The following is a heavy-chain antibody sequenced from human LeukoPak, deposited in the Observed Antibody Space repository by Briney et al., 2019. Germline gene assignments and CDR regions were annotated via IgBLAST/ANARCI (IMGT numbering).Heavy chain of an antibody. CDR2: ISYDGSNK. Sequence: GGSLRLSCAASGFTFSSYAMHWVRQAPGKGLEWVAVISYDGSNKYYADSVKGRFTISRDNSKNTLYLQMNSLRAEDTAVYYCASGAVDTAMAPFDYWGQGTLVTVSS. V-gene: IGHV3-30-3*01. CDR1: GFTFSSYA. CDR3: ASGAVDTAMAPFDY. D-gene: IGHD5-18*01. J-gene: IGHJ4*02.